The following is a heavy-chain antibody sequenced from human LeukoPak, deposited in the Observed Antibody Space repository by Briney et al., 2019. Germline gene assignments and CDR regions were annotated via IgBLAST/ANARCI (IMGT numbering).Heavy chain of an antibody. V-gene: IGHV4-4*02. J-gene: IGHJ4*02. D-gene: IGHD1-26*01. CDR1: TDSITSNW. CDR3: AKVIVGARTRGAY. CDR2: VHKSGST. Sequence: KTSETLSLTCAVSTDSITSNWWSGLPQPPGKGLEWIREVHKSGSTDYYPSLQSRVTISIDKSKNKIALELTSVTAADTAVYYCAKVIVGARTRGAYWGEGILVTVSS.